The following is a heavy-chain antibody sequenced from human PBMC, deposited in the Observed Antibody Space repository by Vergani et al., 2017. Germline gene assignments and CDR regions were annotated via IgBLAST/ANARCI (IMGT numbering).Heavy chain of an antibody. D-gene: IGHD4-17*01. CDR2: IYYSGST. CDR3: ARGGYGDYEPYFDY. CDR1: GGSISSSSYY. J-gene: IGHJ4*02. Sequence: QLQLQESGPGLVKPSETLSLTCTVSGGSISSSSYYWGWIRQPPGKGLEWIGSIYYSGSTYYNPSLKSRVTISVDTSKNQFSLKLSSVTDADPAVYYCARGGYGDYEPYFDYWGQGTLVTVSS. V-gene: IGHV4-39*07.